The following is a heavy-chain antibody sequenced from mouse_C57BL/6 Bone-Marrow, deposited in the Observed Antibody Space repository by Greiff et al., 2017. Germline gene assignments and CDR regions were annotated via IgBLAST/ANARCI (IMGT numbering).Heavy chain of an antibody. D-gene: IGHD1-1*01. CDR3: ARNGWIYYGNSYWYFDV. Sequence: VQLQESGPGLVAPSQSLSITCTVSGFSLTSYAISWVRQPPGKGLEWLGVIWTGGSTNYNSTLKSRLSISKDNSKSQVFLKMNSLQTDDTARYYCARNGWIYYGNSYWYFDVWGTGTTVTVSS. J-gene: IGHJ1*03. CDR1: GFSLTSYA. CDR2: IWTGGST. V-gene: IGHV2-9-1*01.